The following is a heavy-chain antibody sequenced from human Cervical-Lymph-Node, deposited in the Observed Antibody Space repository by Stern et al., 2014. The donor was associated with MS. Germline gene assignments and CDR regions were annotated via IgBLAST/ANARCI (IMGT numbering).Heavy chain of an antibody. CDR1: GFSLTTSGMR. V-gene: IGHV2-70*15. Sequence: QVTLRESGPALVKPTQTLTLTCTVSGFSLTTSGMRVNWIRQSPGKALEWLARIDWDDDIYYNTSLRTRLPISKDTSKNQVVLTMTNMAPVDTATYYCARMETGASGLFDVWGQGTLVTVSS. D-gene: IGHD3-10*01. CDR2: IDWDDDI. J-gene: IGHJ4*02. CDR3: ARMETGASGLFDV.